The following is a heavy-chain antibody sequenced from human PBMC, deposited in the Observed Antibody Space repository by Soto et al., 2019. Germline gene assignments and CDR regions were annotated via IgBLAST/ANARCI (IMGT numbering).Heavy chain of an antibody. CDR1: GFTFDDYA. V-gene: IGHV3-9*01. CDR2: ISWNSGSI. D-gene: IGHD6-6*01. J-gene: IGHJ6*02. CDR3: ARDRDSSSSLYYYYGMDV. Sequence: GGSLRLSCAASGFTFDDYAMHWVRQAPGKGLEWVSGISWNSGSIGYADSVKGRFTISRDNAKNSLYLQMNSLRAEDTAVYYCARDRDSSSSLYYYYGMDVWGQGTTVTVSS.